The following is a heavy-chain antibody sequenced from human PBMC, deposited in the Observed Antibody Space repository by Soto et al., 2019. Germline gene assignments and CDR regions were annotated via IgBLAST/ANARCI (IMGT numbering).Heavy chain of an antibody. CDR3: ARRGDWFDP. CDR1: GGSISSYY. V-gene: IGHV4-59*08. J-gene: IGHJ5*02. Sequence: QVQLQESGPGLVKPSETLSLTCTVPGGSISSYYWSWIRQPPGKGLEWIGYIYYSGSTNYNPSLKSRVTTSVDTSKNQFSLKLSSVTAADTAVYYCARRGDWFDPWGQGTLVTVSS. CDR2: IYYSGST.